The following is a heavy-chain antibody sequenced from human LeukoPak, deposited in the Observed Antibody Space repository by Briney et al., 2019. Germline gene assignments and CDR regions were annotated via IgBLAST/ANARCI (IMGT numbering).Heavy chain of an antibody. CDR3: AREVSFPYCSTTSCYDFDP. CDR1: GYTFTSYG. D-gene: IGHD2-2*01. CDR2: ISTYSGNT. Sequence: GASVKDSCKASGYTFTSYGISWVRQAPGQGLEWMGWISTYSGNTNYAQNLQGRVTMTTDTSTTTAYMELRSLRSDDTAVYYCAREVSFPYCSTTSCYDFDPWGQGTLVTVSS. J-gene: IGHJ5*02. V-gene: IGHV1-18*01.